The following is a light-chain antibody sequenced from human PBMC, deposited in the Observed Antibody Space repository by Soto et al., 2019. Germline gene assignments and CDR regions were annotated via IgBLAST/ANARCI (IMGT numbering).Light chain of an antibody. Sequence: EIVLTQSPATLSLSPGERATLSCRASQSVSSFLAWYQQKPGQAPRLLIYDASNRATGIPARFSGSESGTDFTLTISSLEPEDFAVYYCQHRSSWPLTFGGGTKVEIK. J-gene: IGKJ4*01. CDR2: DAS. CDR3: QHRSSWPLT. V-gene: IGKV3-11*01. CDR1: QSVSSF.